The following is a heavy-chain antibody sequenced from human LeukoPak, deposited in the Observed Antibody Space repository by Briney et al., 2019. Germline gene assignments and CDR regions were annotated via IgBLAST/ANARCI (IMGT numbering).Heavy chain of an antibody. CDR3: AKDPSSSVGHFDY. D-gene: IGHD6-19*01. CDR2: IRYDGSNK. J-gene: IGHJ4*02. CDR1: GFTFSSYG. V-gene: IGHV3-30*02. Sequence: GGSPRLSCAASGFTFSSYGMHWVRQAPGKGLEWVAFIRYDGSNKYYADSVKGRFTISRDNSKNTLYLQMNSLRAEDTAVYYCAKDPSSSVGHFDYWGQGTLVTVSS.